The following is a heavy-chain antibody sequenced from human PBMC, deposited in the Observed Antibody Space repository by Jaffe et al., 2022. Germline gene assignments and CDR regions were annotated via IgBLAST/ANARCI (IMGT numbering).Heavy chain of an antibody. J-gene: IGHJ6*03. CDR2: TSSSGNTI. CDR1: GFTFSSYE. V-gene: IGHV3-48*03. Sequence: EVQLVESGGGLVQPGGSLRLSCAASGFTFSSYEMNWVRQAPGKGLEWVSYTSSSGNTIYYADSVKGRFTISRDNAKNSLYLQMNSLRAEDTAVYYCARETSITFGGGPYYYYMDVWGKGTTVTVSS. CDR3: ARETSITFGGGPYYYYMDV. D-gene: IGHD3-16*01.